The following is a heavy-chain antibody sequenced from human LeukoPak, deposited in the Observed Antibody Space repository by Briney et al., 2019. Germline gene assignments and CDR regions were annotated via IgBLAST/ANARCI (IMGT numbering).Heavy chain of an antibody. J-gene: IGHJ3*02. CDR3: ARGDSYSGYDGGASVFDI. D-gene: IGHD5-12*01. V-gene: IGHV5-51*01. Sequence: GESLKISCKGSGYSFTNYWIGWVRQMPGRGLEWVGIMYPGESDTRYSTSFQGQVTISADKSINTAFLQWSSLKASDTAMYYCARGDSYSGYDGGASVFDIWGQGTMVTVSS. CDR2: MYPGESDT. CDR1: GYSFTNYW.